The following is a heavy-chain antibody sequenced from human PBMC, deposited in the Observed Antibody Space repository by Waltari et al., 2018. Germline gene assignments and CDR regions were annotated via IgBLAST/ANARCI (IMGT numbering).Heavy chain of an antibody. CDR3: ARGGGGDWEWFDP. J-gene: IGHJ5*02. V-gene: IGHV4-59*01. D-gene: IGHD2-21*02. CDR1: GGSLSGFY. Sequence: QVQLQQSGPSLLKPSETLPLICPVSGGSLSGFYWRWVRQPPGKGLDWIGYIYYTGSTNFNPSLKSRVTMSVDTSKNQFSLKLSSVTAADTAFYYCARGGGGDWEWFDPWGQGTLVTVSS. CDR2: IYYTGST.